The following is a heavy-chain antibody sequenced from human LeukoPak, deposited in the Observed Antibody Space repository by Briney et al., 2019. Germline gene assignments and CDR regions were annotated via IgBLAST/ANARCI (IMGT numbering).Heavy chain of an antibody. V-gene: IGHV3-74*01. J-gene: IGHJ4*02. CDR3: ARTAYSDYSLGF. CDR1: GFTFSTYW. D-gene: IGHD5-12*01. CDR2: INSDGSNT. Sequence: GGSLRLSCAASGFTFSTYWMHWVRQAPGKGLVWVSRINSDGSNTNYADSVKGRFTISRDNAKNTLYLQMNSLRAEDTAVYYCARTAYSDYSLGFWGQGTLVTVSS.